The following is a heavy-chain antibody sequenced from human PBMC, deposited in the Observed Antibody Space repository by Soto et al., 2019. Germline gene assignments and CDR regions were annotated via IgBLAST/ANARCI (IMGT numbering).Heavy chain of an antibody. J-gene: IGHJ3*02. V-gene: IGHV1-69*13. CDR2: IIPIFGTA. CDR3: AREPTVVTPGAFDI. D-gene: IGHD4-17*01. CDR1: GGTFSSYA. Sequence: SVKVSCKASGGTFSSYAISWVRQAPGQGLEWMGGIIPIFGTANYAQKFQDRVTITADESTSTAYMELSSLRSEDTAVYYCAREPTVVTPGAFDIWGQGTMVTVSS.